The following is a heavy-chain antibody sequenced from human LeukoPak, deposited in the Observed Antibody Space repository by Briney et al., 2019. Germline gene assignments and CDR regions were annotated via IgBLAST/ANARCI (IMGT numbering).Heavy chain of an antibody. CDR2: IYSDGRT. CDR3: ARSIPATGTRNPFYYFDF. D-gene: IGHD6-13*01. CDR1: EFTVSSNY. Sequence: GGSLRLSCEVSEFTVSSNYMSRVRQAPGKGPEWVSIIYSDGRTYYTDSVKGRFTISRDNSKNTLYMQMNSLRAEDTAVYYCARSIPATGTRNPFYYFDFWGQGTLVTVSS. J-gene: IGHJ4*02. V-gene: IGHV3-53*01.